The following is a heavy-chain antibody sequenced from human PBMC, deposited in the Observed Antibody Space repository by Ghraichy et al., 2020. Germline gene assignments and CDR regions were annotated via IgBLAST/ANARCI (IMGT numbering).Heavy chain of an antibody. D-gene: IGHD1-14*01. CDR3: ARGHYNSRLYFHNVDI. V-gene: IGHV4-4*07. Sequence: SETLSLTCTVSGDSINSYSWSRIRQSAGKGLEWIGRIFTSGSTHYNPSLKSRVTMSADTSKNQVSLKLDSVTAADTAVYYCARGHYNSRLYFHNVDIWGQGTSVTVSS. CDR1: GDSINSYS. J-gene: IGHJ6*02. CDR2: IFTSGST.